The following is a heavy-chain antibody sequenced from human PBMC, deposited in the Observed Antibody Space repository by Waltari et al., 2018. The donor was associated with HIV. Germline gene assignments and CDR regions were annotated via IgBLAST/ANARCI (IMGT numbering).Heavy chain of an antibody. CDR3: VTLYNESPLYSNF. CDR2: FDPKNGKP. Sequence: QLIQSTTALKRPGASVTISCKVSAYPLRSLSMQWVRQGRGQRLEWMGGFDPKNGKPVYSQRFWGRVSLAEDTSEDTAFLELNRLTSDDTAVYYCVTLYNESPLYSNFWGQGTLVTV. CDR1: AYPLRSLS. D-gene: IGHD2-15*01. J-gene: IGHJ1*01. V-gene: IGHV1-24*01.